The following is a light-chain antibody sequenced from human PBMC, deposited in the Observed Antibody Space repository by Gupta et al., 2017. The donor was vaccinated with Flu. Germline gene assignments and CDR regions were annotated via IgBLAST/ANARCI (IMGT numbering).Light chain of an antibody. Sequence: SNGVGSYSLVSWYQQHAAEPPHRMLCEVSRQPSGVTHRLFASYSGSATSVTTPAREADDEADYYCCSYAGRSVWVFGGGTKLTVL. J-gene: IGLJ3*02. CDR1: SNGVGSYSL. V-gene: IGLV2-23*02. CDR2: EVS. CDR3: CSYAGRSVWV.